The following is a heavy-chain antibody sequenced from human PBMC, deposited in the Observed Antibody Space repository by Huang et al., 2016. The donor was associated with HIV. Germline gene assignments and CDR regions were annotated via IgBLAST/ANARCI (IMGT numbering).Heavy chain of an antibody. D-gene: IGHD6-19*01. CDR2: IGSESRCI. CDR3: AYQQWLVGGLNH. CDR1: GFAFSSYG. Sequence: EVELVESGGGLVKPGGSLRLSGAASGFAFSSYGMNWVRQAPGKGLGLVAFIGSESRCIYYADSVKGRVTISRDNAKSSIYLQLDSLRAEDTAVYYCAYQQWLVGGLNHWGQGTLVVVSS. V-gene: IGHV3-21*02. J-gene: IGHJ5*02.